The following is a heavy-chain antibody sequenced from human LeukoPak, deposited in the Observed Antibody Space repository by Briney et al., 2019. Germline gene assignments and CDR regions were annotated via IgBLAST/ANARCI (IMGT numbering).Heavy chain of an antibody. CDR3: AKSREPVTPSYFDS. D-gene: IGHD4-11*01. V-gene: IGHV3-23*01. J-gene: IGHJ4*02. CDR1: GFTFSTYA. Sequence: PGGSLRLSCAASGFTFSTYAMSWVRQAPGKGLEWVSGISGSGGSTYSADSVKGRFTIFRDNSKNTLFLQMNSLRAEDTAVYYCAKSREPVTPSYFDSWGQGTLVTVSS. CDR2: ISGSGGST.